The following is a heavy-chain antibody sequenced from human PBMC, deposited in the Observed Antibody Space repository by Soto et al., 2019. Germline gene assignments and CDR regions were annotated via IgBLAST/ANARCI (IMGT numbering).Heavy chain of an antibody. D-gene: IGHD3-22*01. J-gene: IGHJ3*02. CDR3: ASLHYYYSSGYFMDAFDI. V-gene: IGHV5-10-1*01. CDR2: IDPNNSYT. CDR1: YYSITSYW. Sequence: GEYLNICNTGSYYSITSYWISWVREIPGKGLEWMSRIDPNNSYTNYGPSLQAHATISADKTISTDYLHLSCLKASDSDMYYCASLHYYYSSGYFMDAFDIWGQGTMVSVSS.